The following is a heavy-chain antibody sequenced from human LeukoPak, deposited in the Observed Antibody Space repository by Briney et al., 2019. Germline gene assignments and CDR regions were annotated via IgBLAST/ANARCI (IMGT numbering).Heavy chain of an antibody. Sequence: GGSLRLSCAASGFTFSSYAMHWVRQAPGKGLEWVAVISYDGSNKYYADSVKGRFTISRDNSKNTLYLQMNSLRAEDTAVYYCARDFARWGYYGSGSPGYWGQGTLVTVSS. CDR2: ISYDGSNK. J-gene: IGHJ4*02. D-gene: IGHD3-10*01. V-gene: IGHV3-30-3*01. CDR1: GFTFSSYA. CDR3: ARDFARWGYYGSGSPGY.